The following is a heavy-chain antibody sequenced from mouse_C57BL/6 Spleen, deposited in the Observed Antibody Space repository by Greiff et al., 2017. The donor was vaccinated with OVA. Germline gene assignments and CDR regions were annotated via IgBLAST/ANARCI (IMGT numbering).Heavy chain of an antibody. CDR3: ARIYYGFFDY. CDR2: IDPSDSYT. Sequence: QVQLQQPGAELVRPGTSVKLSCKASGYTFTSYWMHWVKQRPGQGLEWIGVIDPSDSYTNYNQKFKGKATLTVDTSSSTAYMQLSSLTSEDSAVYYCARIYYGFFDYWGQGTTLTVSS. J-gene: IGHJ2*01. D-gene: IGHD2-2*01. V-gene: IGHV1-59*01. CDR1: GYTFTSYW.